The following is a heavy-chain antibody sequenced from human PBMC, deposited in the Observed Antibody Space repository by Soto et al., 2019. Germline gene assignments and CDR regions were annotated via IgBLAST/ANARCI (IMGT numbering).Heavy chain of an antibody. V-gene: IGHV6-1*01. CDR3: ARELELIYYYYGMDV. D-gene: IGHD1-1*01. CDR1: GDSVSSNSAA. J-gene: IGHJ6*02. Sequence: SQTLSLTCVISGDSVSSNSAAWNWIRQSPSKGLEWLGRTYYRSKWYIDYAVSVKSRITINPDTFKNQFSLQLNSVTPEDTALYYCARELELIYYYYGMDVWGQGTTVTVSS. CDR2: TYYRSKWYI.